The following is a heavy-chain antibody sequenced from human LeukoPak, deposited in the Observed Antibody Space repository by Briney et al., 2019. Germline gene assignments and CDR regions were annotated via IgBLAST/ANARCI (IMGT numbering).Heavy chain of an antibody. J-gene: IGHJ6*02. Sequence: SETLSLTCTVSGGSITSYYWSWIRQPAGKGLEWIGHIYTSGSTNYNPSLKSRVTMSVDTSNNQFSLKLSSVTAADTAVYYRARDWYACASCTPPYHYNGMDVWGQGTTVTVSS. CDR3: ARDWYACASCTPPYHYNGMDV. V-gene: IGHV4-4*07. D-gene: IGHD2-2*01. CDR1: GGSITSYY. CDR2: IYTSGST.